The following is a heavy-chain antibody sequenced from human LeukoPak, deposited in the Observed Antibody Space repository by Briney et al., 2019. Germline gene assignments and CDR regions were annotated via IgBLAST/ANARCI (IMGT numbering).Heavy chain of an antibody. CDR2: INHSGST. J-gene: IGHJ4*02. CDR1: GGSFSGYY. V-gene: IGHV4-34*01. CDR3: ASGSYYRFDY. D-gene: IGHD1-26*01. Sequence: PSETLSLTCAVYGGSFSGYYWSWIRQPPGKGLEWIGEINHSGSTNYNPSLKSRVTISVDTSKNQFSLKLSSVTAADTAVSYCASGSYYRFDYWGQGTLVTVSS.